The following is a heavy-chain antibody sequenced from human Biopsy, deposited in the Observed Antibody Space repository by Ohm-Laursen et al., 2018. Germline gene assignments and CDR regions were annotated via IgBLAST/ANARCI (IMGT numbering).Heavy chain of an antibody. CDR2: IYYSVMT. J-gene: IGHJ6*02. CDR1: GDSVTKYY. Sequence: GTLSLTCAVSGDSVTKYYWSWIRQPPGKGLEWIGHIYYSVMTNYNPSLQSRVSISVDTSRNQVSLTLSSVTAADTAVYYCARDSGILNYGNFKYYHYYGLDVWGQGTKVTVSS. V-gene: IGHV4-59*02. CDR3: ARDSGILNYGNFKYYHYYGLDV. D-gene: IGHD4-11*01.